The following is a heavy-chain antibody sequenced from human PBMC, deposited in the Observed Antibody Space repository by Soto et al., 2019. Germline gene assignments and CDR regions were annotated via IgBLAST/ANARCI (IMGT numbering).Heavy chain of an antibody. V-gene: IGHV3-48*02. J-gene: IGHJ6*02. CDR2: ISNSSSTI. D-gene: IGHD2-2*01. CDR1: GFTFSSYS. CDR3: ARDSPGRYCRSTSCPRMDV. Sequence: EVQLVESGGGLVQPGGSLRLSCAAPGFTFSSYSMNWVRQAPGKGLEWVSYISNSSSTIYYADSVKGRFTISRDNAKNSLYLQMNSLRDEDTAVYYCARDSPGRYCRSTSCPRMDVWGQGTTVTVSS.